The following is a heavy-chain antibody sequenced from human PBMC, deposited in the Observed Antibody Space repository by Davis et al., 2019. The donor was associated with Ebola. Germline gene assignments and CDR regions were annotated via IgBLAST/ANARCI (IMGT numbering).Heavy chain of an antibody. V-gene: IGHV3-73*01. CDR3: TSTAAGIDY. CDR2: IRSKANSYAT. J-gene: IGHJ4*02. D-gene: IGHD6-13*01. CDR1: GFTFSGSA. Sequence: GESLKISCAASGFTFSGSAMHWVRQASGKGLEWVGRIRSKANSYATAYAASVKGRFTISRDDSKNTAYLQMNSLKTEDTAVYYCTSTAAGIDYWGQGTLVTVSS.